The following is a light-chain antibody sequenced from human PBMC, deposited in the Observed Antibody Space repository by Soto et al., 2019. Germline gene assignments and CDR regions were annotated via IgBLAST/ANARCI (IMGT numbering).Light chain of an antibody. CDR2: DAS. J-gene: IGKJ2*03. CDR1: QSVSDY. CDR3: QQYNDWLYS. Sequence: ETVLTQSPARLSLSPGERATLSCRAGQSVSDYLAWYQQKPGQPPRLLFFDASNRVTGVPARFSAGGSGTDFTLTVTSLQSADIAVYYCQQYNDWLYSFGQGTKVDIK. V-gene: IGKV3-11*01.